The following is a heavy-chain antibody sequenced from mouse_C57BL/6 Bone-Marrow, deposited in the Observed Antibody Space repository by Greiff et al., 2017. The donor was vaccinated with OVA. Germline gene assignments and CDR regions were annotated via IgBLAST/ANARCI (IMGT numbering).Heavy chain of an antibody. J-gene: IGHJ4*01. CDR2: IDPENGDT. Sequence: EVQRVESGAELVRPGASVKLSCTASGFNIKDDYMHWVKQRPEQGLEWIGWIDPENGDTEYASKFQGKATITADTSSNTAYLQLSSLTSEDTAVYYCTTWDSYAMDYWGQGTSVTVSS. CDR1: GFNIKDDY. CDR3: TTWDSYAMDY. V-gene: IGHV14-4*01. D-gene: IGHD4-1*01.